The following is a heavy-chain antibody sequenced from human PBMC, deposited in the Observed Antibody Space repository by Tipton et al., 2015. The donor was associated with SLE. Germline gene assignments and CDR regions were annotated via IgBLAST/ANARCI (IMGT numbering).Heavy chain of an antibody. J-gene: IGHJ4*02. Sequence: GLVKPSETLSLTCTVSGASISRHYWNWIRQSPGKGLEFIGYIHDGESANYNPSLKGRATISLDTSKNQISLKLTSMTAADTAMYYCTKGSVRADDYWGQGILVTVSS. V-gene: IGHV4-59*11. CDR3: TKGSVRADDY. CDR2: IHDGESA. CDR1: GASISRHY.